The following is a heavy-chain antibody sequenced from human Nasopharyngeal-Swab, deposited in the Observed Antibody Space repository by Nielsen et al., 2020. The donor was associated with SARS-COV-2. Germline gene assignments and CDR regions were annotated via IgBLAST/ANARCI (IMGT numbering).Heavy chain of an antibody. CDR2: INSDGSST. CDR1: GFTFSNYW. CDR3: TRDGGYYYMDV. V-gene: IGHV3-74*01. D-gene: IGHD2-15*01. J-gene: IGHJ6*03. Sequence: ESLKISCAASGFTFSNYWMHWVRQAPGKGLVWVSRINSDGSSTSYADSVKGRFTISRDNAKNTLYLQMNSLRAEDTAVYYCTRDGGYYYMDVWGKGTTVTVSS.